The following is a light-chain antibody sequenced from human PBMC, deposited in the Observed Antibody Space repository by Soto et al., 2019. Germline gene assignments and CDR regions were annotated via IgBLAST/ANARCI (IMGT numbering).Light chain of an antibody. CDR1: QTISSW. CDR2: DAS. CDR3: QQYNSYTWT. J-gene: IGKJ1*01. Sequence: DIQMTPSPSTLSSSVGDRVKITFRASQTISSWLAWYQQKPGKAPKLLIYDASSLESGVPSRFSGSGSGTEFTLTISSLQPDDFATYYCQQYNSYTWTCGQGTKVDI. V-gene: IGKV1-5*01.